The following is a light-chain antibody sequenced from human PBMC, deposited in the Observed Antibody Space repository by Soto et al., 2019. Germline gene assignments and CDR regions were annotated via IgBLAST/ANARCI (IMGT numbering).Light chain of an antibody. CDR1: SSDIGSYNF. CDR3: FSYAGRTTWV. Sequence: QSALTQPASVSGSPGQSITISCTGTSSDIGSYNFVSWYQQRPGKAPKLMIFEASKRPSGVPYRFSGSKSANTASLTISGLQAEDEADYYCFSYAGRTTWVFGGGTKLTVL. CDR2: EAS. V-gene: IGLV2-23*01. J-gene: IGLJ3*02.